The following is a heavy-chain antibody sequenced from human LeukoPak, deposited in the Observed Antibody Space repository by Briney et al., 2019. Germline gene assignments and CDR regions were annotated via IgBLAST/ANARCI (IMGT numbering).Heavy chain of an antibody. CDR2: IVVGSGNT. CDR3: AGHGVGAMTPAETLDY. D-gene: IGHD1-26*01. V-gene: IGHV1-58*01. CDR1: GFTFTSSA. J-gene: IGHJ4*02. Sequence: SVKVSCKASGFTFTSSAAQWVRQARGQRLEWIGWIVVGSGNTNYAQKFQERVTITRDMSTSTAYMELSSLRSEDTAVYYCAGHGVGAMTPAETLDYWGQGTLVTVSS.